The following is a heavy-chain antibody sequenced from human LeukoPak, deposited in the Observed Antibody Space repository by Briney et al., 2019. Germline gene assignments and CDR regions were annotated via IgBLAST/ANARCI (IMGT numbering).Heavy chain of an antibody. CDR2: IRSKAFGGTP. Sequence: PGRSLRLSCSASGFTFDDYAVSWFRQAPGKGLEWVGFIRSKAFGGTPEYAASVRGRFTIPRDDSKSIAYLQMNSLKTEDTAVYYCTRNTVTVHFDYWSQGTLVTVSS. J-gene: IGHJ4*02. CDR3: TRNTVTVHFDY. V-gene: IGHV3-49*03. CDR1: GFTFDDYA. D-gene: IGHD4-17*01.